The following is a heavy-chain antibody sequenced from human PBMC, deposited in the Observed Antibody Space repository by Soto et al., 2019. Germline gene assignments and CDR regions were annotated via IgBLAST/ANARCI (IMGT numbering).Heavy chain of an antibody. CDR1: GGTFSSYA. J-gene: IGHJ6*02. V-gene: IGHV1-69*12. D-gene: IGHD3-22*01. CDR3: GVVVDKHYYYGMDV. CDR2: IIPIFGTA. Sequence: QVQLVQSGAEVKKPGSSVKVSCKASGGTFSSYAISWVRQAPGQGLEWMGGIIPIFGTADYAQKFQGRVTITADESTSTAYMELSGLRSEDTAVYYCGVVVDKHYYYGMDVWGQGTTVTVSS.